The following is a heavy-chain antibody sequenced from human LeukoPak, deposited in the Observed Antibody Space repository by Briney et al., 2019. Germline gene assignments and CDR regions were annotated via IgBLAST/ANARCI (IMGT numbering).Heavy chain of an antibody. CDR1: GFTFSNAW. CDR3: TTDRVVGATTFDY. CDR2: IKSKTDGGTT. J-gene: IGHJ4*02. V-gene: IGHV3-15*01. D-gene: IGHD1-26*01. Sequence: GGSLRLSCAASGFTFSNAWMSWVRQAPGKGLEWVGRIKSKTDGGTTDYAAPVKGRFTISRDDSKNTLYLQMNSLKTKDTAVYYCTTDRVVGATTFDYWGQGTLVTVSS.